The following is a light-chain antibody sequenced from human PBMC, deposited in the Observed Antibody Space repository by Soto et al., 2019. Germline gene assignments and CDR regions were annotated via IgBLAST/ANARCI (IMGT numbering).Light chain of an antibody. J-gene: IGKJ4*01. CDR3: QQYNNWPLT. V-gene: IGKV3-15*01. CDR1: QSVSSN. CDR2: GAS. Sequence: EIVLMQSPGTLSLSPGEGATLSCRASQSVSSNLAWYQQKPGQAPRLLIYGASTRATGIPARFSGSGSGTEFTLTISSLQSEDFAVYYCQQYNNWPLTFGGGTKVDIK.